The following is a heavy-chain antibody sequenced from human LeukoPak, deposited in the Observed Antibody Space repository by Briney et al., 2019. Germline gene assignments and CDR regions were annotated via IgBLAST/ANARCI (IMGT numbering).Heavy chain of an antibody. J-gene: IGHJ3*02. D-gene: IGHD2-15*01. CDR2: IYSSGST. CDR1: GGSISSYY. CDR3: AREKARYCSGGSSYGTCAFDI. Sequence: SETLSLTCTVSGGSISSYYWSWIRQPAGKGLEWIGRIYSSGSTNYNPSLKSRVTMSADTSKNQFSLKLSSVTAADTAVYYCAREKARYCSGGSSYGTCAFDIWGQGTMVTVSS. V-gene: IGHV4-4*07.